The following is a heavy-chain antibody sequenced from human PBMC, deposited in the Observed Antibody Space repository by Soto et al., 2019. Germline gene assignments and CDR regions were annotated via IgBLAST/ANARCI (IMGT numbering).Heavy chain of an antibody. CDR3: AREYGMDV. V-gene: IGHV3-48*02. J-gene: IGHJ6*02. CDR2: IHGSSGTT. Sequence: ESGGGLVQPGGSLRLSCAASGFTFSSYAMNWVRQAPGKGLEWVSYIHGSSGTTYYADSVKGRFTISRDNARNSLYLQMNSLRDEDTAVYYCAREYGMDVWGQGTTVTVSS. CDR1: GFTFSSYA.